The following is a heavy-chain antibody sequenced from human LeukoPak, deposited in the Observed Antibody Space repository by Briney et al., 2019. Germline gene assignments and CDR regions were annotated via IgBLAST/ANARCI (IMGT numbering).Heavy chain of an antibody. D-gene: IGHD7-27*01. V-gene: IGHV3-23*01. Sequence: GGSLRLSCAASGFTFSTYTMYWVRHPPGKRLEWVSIIGNNGGGIHYADSVKGRFTISRDNFKNTLYLQMNSLRVEDTAVYYCAIDPNWGTHSWGQGVLVTVSS. CDR3: AIDPNWGTHS. CDR1: GFTFSTYT. J-gene: IGHJ4*02. CDR2: IGNNGGGI.